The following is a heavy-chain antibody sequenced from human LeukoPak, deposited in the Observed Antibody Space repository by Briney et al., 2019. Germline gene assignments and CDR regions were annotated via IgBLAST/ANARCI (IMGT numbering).Heavy chain of an antibody. D-gene: IGHD6-19*01. CDR2: ILENGSHQ. J-gene: IGHJ4*02. CDR1: GFTFSNYI. V-gene: IGHV3-30*04. Sequence: GGSLRLSCAASGFTFSNYIMHWVRQAPGKGLDWVAVILENGSHQYYADSVKGRFTISRDNSKNTLFLQMNSLRGEDTAMYYCARVQGGGYRAADYWGQGTLVTVPS. CDR3: ARVQGGGYRAADY.